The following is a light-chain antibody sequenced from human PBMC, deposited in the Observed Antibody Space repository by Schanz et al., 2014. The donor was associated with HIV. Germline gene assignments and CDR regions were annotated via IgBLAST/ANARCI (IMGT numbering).Light chain of an antibody. V-gene: IGLV1-40*01. Sequence: QSVLTQPPSVSGAPGQRVTISCTGSSSNIGAGYDVHWYQLLPGTAPKLLIYGNNNRPSGVPDRFSGSKSGTSASLAITGLQAEDEADYYCLSYDNTLSGSRIFGGGTQLTVL. CDR3: LSYDNTLSGSRI. CDR2: GNN. CDR1: SSNIGAGYD. J-gene: IGLJ2*01.